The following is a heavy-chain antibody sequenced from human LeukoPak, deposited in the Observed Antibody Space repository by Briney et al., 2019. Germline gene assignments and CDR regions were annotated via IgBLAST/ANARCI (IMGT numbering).Heavy chain of an antibody. V-gene: IGHV3-15*01. CDR2: IKSKTDGGTT. D-gene: IGHD4-23*01. Sequence: GGSLRLSCAASGFTFSNAWMSWVRQAPGKGLEWVGRIKSKTDGGTTDYAAPVKGRFTISRDDSKNTLYLQMNSLKTDDTAVYYCTTALSTVVVSDLDYWGQGTLVTVSS. CDR1: GFTFSNAW. J-gene: IGHJ4*02. CDR3: TTALSTVVVSDLDY.